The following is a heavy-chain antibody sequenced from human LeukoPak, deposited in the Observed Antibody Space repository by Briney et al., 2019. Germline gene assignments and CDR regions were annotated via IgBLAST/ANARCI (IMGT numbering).Heavy chain of an antibody. V-gene: IGHV3-48*01. CDR1: GFTFSTYS. Sequence: GGSLRLSCAASGFTFSTYSMKWVRQAPGKGLEWVSYISDSGAMYYADSVRGRFTISRENAQNSLFLQMNSLRAEDTAVYYCARDGGYSGYDADCWGQGTLVTVSS. J-gene: IGHJ4*02. CDR3: ARDGGYSGYDADC. D-gene: IGHD5-12*01. CDR2: ISDSGAM.